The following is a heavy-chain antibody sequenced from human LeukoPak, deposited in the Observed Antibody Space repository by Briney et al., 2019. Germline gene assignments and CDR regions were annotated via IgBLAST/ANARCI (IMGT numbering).Heavy chain of an antibody. Sequence: ASVTVSCKASGYTFTSYYMHWVRQAPGQGLEWMGIINPSGGSTSYAQKFQGRVTMTRDMSTSTVYMELSSLRSEDTAVYYCARVVDSSGYYRYYFDYWGQGTLVTVSS. V-gene: IGHV1-46*01. CDR2: INPSGGST. CDR1: GYTFTSYY. CDR3: ARVVDSSGYYRYYFDY. J-gene: IGHJ4*02. D-gene: IGHD3-22*01.